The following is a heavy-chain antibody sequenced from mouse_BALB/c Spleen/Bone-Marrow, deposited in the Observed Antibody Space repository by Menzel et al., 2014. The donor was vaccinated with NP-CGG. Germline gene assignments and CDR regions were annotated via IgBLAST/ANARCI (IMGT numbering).Heavy chain of an antibody. CDR2: INPSNGRT. CDR3: ARYDGPAWFAY. Sequence: QVQLQQSGAELVKPGASVKLSCKASGYTFTSYWIHWVKLKPGQGLEGIGEINPSNGRTNYKEKFKNKATLTVDKSSSTAYIQLSSLTSEDSAVYYCARYDGPAWFAYWGQGTLVTVSA. D-gene: IGHD2-3*01. V-gene: IGHV1S81*02. J-gene: IGHJ3*01. CDR1: GYTFTSYW.